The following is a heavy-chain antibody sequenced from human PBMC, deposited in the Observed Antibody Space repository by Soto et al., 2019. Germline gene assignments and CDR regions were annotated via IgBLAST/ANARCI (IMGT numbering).Heavy chain of an antibody. CDR1: GNSVRSSFANYY. Sequence: QVQLQESGPRLVKPSETLSLTCTVSGNSVRSSFANYYWRWMRQLPGKGLEWIGYVHSSGGTDYNPSLKSRVTISVDTSKNQFSLKLRSVTAADTAMYYCARVGDKAGAYWGQGTLVTVSS. CDR2: VHSSGGT. J-gene: IGHJ4*02. V-gene: IGHV4-61*01. D-gene: IGHD3-10*01. CDR3: ARVGDKAGAY.